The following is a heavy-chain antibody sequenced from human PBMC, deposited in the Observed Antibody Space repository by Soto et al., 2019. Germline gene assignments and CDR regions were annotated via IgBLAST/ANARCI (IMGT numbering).Heavy chain of an antibody. CDR3: ARDLSRLRYFDWLSTDY. Sequence: GGSLRLSCAASGFTFSSYWMSWVRQAPGKXLEWVANIKQDGSEKYYVDSVKGRFTISRDNAKNSLYLQMNSLRAEDTAVYYCARDLSRLRYFDWLSTDYWGQGTLVTVSS. CDR2: IKQDGSEK. CDR1: GFTFSSYW. V-gene: IGHV3-7*01. J-gene: IGHJ4*02. D-gene: IGHD3-9*01.